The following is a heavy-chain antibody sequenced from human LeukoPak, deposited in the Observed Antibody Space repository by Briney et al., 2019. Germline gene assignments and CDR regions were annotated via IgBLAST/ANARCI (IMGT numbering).Heavy chain of an antibody. CDR1: GGTFSSYA. CDR3: ARGATVGTLDAFDI. V-gene: IGHV1-69*01. D-gene: IGHD4-23*01. J-gene: IGHJ3*02. CDR2: IIPIFGTA. Sequence: SVKVSCKASGGTFSSYAISWVRQAPGQGLEWMGGIIPIFGTANYAQKFQGRVTITADESTSTAYMELSSLRSEDTAVYYCARGATVGTLDAFDISGQGTMVTVSS.